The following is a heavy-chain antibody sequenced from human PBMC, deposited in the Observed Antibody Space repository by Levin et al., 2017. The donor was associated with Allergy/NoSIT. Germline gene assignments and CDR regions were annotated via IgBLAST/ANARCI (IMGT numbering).Heavy chain of an antibody. D-gene: IGHD3-9*01. CDR2: IKSKTDGGTT. V-gene: IGHV3-15*01. CDR1: GFTFSNAW. Sequence: PGGSLRLSCAASGFTFSNAWMSWVRQAPGKGLEWVGRIKSKTDGGTTDYAAPVKGRFTISRDDSKNTLYLQMNSLKTEDTAVYYCTTFGEAGYDILTGYPDAFDIWGQGTMVTVSS. J-gene: IGHJ3*02. CDR3: TTFGEAGYDILTGYPDAFDI.